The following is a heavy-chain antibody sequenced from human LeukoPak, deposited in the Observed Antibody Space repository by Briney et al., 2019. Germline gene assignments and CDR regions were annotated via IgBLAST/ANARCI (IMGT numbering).Heavy chain of an antibody. CDR2: IYSGGST. J-gene: IGHJ4*02. CDR1: GFTVSSNY. Sequence: GGSLRLSCAASGFTVSSNYMSWVRQAPGKGLEWFSVIYSGGSTYYADSVKGRFTISRDNSKNTLYLQMNSLRAEDTAVYYCARHQGDGYNRKSRWGQGTLVTVSS. CDR3: ARHQGDGYNRKSR. V-gene: IGHV3-53*01. D-gene: IGHD5-24*01.